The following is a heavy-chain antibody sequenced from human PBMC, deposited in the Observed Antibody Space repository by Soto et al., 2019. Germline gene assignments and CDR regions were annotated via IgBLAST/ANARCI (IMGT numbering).Heavy chain of an antibody. Sequence: GGSLRLSCAASGFTFSNYGIHWVRQAPGKGLEWVAVISYDGGNKYYGDSVKGRFTISRDNSKNTLSLQMNSLRAEDTALYYCAKTLVPAATNDAFDIWGRGTMVTV. D-gene: IGHD2-2*01. V-gene: IGHV3-30*18. CDR1: GFTFSNYG. CDR2: ISYDGGNK. J-gene: IGHJ3*02. CDR3: AKTLVPAATNDAFDI.